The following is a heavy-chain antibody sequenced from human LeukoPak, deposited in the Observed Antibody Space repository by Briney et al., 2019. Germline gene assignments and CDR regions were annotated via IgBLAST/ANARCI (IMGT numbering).Heavy chain of an antibody. CDR2: INPSGGST. D-gene: IGHD2-2*01. V-gene: IGHV1-46*01. Sequence: GASVKVSCKASGYTFTSYYMHWVRQAPGQGLEWMGIINPSGGSTSYAQKFQGRVTMTRDTSTSTVYMELSSLRSEDTAVYYCARDGATYCSSTSCYYYYYYGMDVWGQGTTVTVSS. CDR3: ARDGATYCSSTSCYYYYYYGMDV. J-gene: IGHJ6*02. CDR1: GYTFTSYY.